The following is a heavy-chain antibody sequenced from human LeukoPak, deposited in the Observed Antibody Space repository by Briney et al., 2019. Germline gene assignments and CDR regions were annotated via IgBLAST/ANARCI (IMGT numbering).Heavy chain of an antibody. J-gene: IGHJ6*02. CDR2: IRSKAYGCTT. CDR1: GFTFGDYA. Sequence: PGGSLRLSCTASGFTFGDYAMSWFRQAPGKGLEWVGFIRSKAYGCTTEYAASVKGRFTISRDDSKSIAYLQMNSLKTEDTAVYYCTRALGYCSGGSCYPSYYYYGMDVWGQGTTVTVSS. D-gene: IGHD2-15*01. CDR3: TRALGYCSGGSCYPSYYYYGMDV. V-gene: IGHV3-49*03.